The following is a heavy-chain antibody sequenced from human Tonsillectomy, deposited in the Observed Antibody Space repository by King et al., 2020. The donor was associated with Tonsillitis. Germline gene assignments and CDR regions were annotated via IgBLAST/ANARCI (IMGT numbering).Heavy chain of an antibody. V-gene: IGHV1-2*02. Sequence: KLVQYGAEVKKPGASVKVSCKTSGYIFTGFYIHWVRQAPGQGLEWMGWINPNSGGTSYAQKFQGRVTMTRDTSITTAYMELSSLSSDDTAVYYCATDLLEAVPAYIFAFWAQGTLVTVSS. D-gene: IGHD3-16*01. CDR2: INPNSGGT. CDR3: ATDLLEAVPAYIFAF. J-gene: IGHJ4*02. CDR1: GYIFTGFY.